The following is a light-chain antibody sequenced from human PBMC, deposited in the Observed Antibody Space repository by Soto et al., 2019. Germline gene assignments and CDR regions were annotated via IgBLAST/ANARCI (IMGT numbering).Light chain of an antibody. CDR2: GVS. J-gene: IGKJ1*01. CDR1: QSVSSD. V-gene: IGKV3-15*01. CDR3: QQYNNWRT. Sequence: EIVMTQSQATLSVSPGERATLSCRANQSVSSDLAWYQQKPGQAPRLLIHGVSTRATGVPARFSGSGSGTEFTLTITSLQSEDSAVYYCQQYNNWRTFGQGTKVEIK.